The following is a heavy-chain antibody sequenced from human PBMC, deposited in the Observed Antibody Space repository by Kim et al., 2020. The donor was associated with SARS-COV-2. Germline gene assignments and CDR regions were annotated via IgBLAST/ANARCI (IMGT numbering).Heavy chain of an antibody. CDR1: GYTFTSYA. V-gene: IGHV1-3*01. J-gene: IGHJ4*02. Sequence: ASVKVSCKASGYTFTSYAMHWVRQAPGQRLEWMGWINAGKGNTKYSQKFQGRVTITRDTSASTAYMELSSLRSEDTAVYYCARVHSGSYYLDYWGQGTLV. CDR3: ARVHSGSYYLDY. CDR2: INAGKGNT. D-gene: IGHD1-26*01.